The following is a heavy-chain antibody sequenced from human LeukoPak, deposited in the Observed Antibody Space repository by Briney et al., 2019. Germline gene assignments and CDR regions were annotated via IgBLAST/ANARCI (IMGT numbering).Heavy chain of an antibody. D-gene: IGHD3-10*01. Sequence: PGGSLRLSCAASGFTFSSYAMSWVHQAPGKGLEWVSAISGSGGSTYYADSVKGRFTISRDNSKNTLYLQMNSLRAEDTAVYYCAKRERYYYGSGSYYILDYWGQGTLVTVSS. CDR2: ISGSGGST. V-gene: IGHV3-23*01. CDR1: GFTFSSYA. CDR3: AKRERYYYGSGSYYILDY. J-gene: IGHJ4*02.